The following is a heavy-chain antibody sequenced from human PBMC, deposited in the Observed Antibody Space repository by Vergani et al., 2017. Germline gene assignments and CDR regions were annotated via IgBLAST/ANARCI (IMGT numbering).Heavy chain of an antibody. Sequence: EVQLLESGGGLVQPGGSLRLSCAASGFTFSSYAMSWVRQAPGKGLEWVSAISGSGGSTYYAASVKGRFTISRDNSKNTLYLQMNSLRAEDTAVYYCAKDHDYDYVWGSYRPFDYWGQGTLVTVSS. CDR3: AKDHDYDYVWGSYRPFDY. CDR1: GFTFSSYA. J-gene: IGHJ4*02. V-gene: IGHV3-23*01. D-gene: IGHD3-16*02. CDR2: ISGSGGST.